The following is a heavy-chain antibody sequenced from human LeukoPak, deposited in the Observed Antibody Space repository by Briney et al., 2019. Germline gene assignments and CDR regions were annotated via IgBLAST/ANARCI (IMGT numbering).Heavy chain of an antibody. CDR2: IYSGGST. CDR1: GFTVSSNY. D-gene: IGHD6-6*01. V-gene: IGHV3-53*01. CDR3: ARHKAARYFDY. J-gene: IGHJ4*02. Sequence: PGGSLRLSCAAPGFTVSSNYMSWVRQAPGKGLEWVSVIYSGGSTYYADSVKGRFTISRDNSKNTLYLQMNSLRAEDTAVYYCARHKAARYFDYWGQGTLVTVSS.